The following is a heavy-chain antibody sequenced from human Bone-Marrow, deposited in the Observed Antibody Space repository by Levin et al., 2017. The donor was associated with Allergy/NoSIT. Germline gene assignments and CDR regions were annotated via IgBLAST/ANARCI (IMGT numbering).Heavy chain of an antibody. CDR2: ISAYNGNT. Sequence: GESLKISCQASGYTFTSYGISWVRQAPGQGLEWMGWISAYNGNTNYAQKLQGRVTMTTDTSTSTAYMELRSLRSDDTAVYYCAREVTPASLYDYVWGSREGFYFDYWGQGTLVTVSS. J-gene: IGHJ4*02. V-gene: IGHV1-18*01. CDR3: AREVTPASLYDYVWGSREGFYFDY. CDR1: GYTFTSYG. D-gene: IGHD3-16*01.